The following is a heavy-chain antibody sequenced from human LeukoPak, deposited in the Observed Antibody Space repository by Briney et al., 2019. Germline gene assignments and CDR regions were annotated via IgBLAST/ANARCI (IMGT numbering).Heavy chain of an antibody. CDR2: INHSGST. J-gene: IGHJ5*02. Sequence: PSEILSLTCAVYGGSFSGYYWSWLRQPPGKGLEWIGEINHSGSTNYNPSLKSRVTISVDTSKNQFSLKLSSVTAADTAVYYCARRCSSTSCYGGWFDPWGQGTLVTVSS. D-gene: IGHD2-2*01. V-gene: IGHV4-34*01. CDR1: GGSFSGYY. CDR3: ARRCSSTSCYGGWFDP.